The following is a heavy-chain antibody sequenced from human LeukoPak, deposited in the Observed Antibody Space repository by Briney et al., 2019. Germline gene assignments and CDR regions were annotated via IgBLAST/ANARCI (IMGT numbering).Heavy chain of an antibody. CDR2: IYHSGST. CDR3: ARDERLDY. J-gene: IGHJ4*02. CDR1: GGSISSGGYY. Sequence: SETLSLTCTVSGGSISSGGYYWSWIRQPPGKGLEWIGYIYHSGSTYYNPSLKSRVTISVDRSKNQFSLKLSSVTAADTAVYYCARDERLDYWGQGTLVTVSS. V-gene: IGHV4-30-2*01.